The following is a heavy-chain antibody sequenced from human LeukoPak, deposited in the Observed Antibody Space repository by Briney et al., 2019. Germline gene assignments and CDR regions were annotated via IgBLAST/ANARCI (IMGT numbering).Heavy chain of an antibody. CDR3: ARHYPGRIFWSGYSPGTFDY. V-gene: IGHV4-39*01. D-gene: IGHD3-3*01. CDR2: IYYAGST. Sequence: SETLSLTCTVSGGSMSSYYWGWIRQSPGRDLEWIGTIYYAGSTYYNPSLKGRVTISVNTSKNQFSLKLTSVSAADTAVYSCARHYPGRIFWSGYSPGTFDYWGQGTLVTVSS. J-gene: IGHJ4*02. CDR1: GGSMSSYY.